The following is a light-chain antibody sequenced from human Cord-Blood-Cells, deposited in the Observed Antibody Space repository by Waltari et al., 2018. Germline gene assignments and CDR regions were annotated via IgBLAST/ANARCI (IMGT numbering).Light chain of an antibody. CDR3: QQSYSTLRT. CDR2: AAP. Sequence: DIQMTQSPSSLSASVGDRVTITCRASQSISSYLNWYQQKPGKAAKLLLYAAPSLQSGVPSRFSGSGSGTDFTLTISSLQPEDFATYYCQQSYSTLRTFGPGTKVDIK. CDR1: QSISSY. J-gene: IGKJ3*01. V-gene: IGKV1-39*01.